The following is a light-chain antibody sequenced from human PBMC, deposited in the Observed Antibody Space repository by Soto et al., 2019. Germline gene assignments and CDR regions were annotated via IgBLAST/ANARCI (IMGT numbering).Light chain of an antibody. V-gene: IGKV4-1*01. CDR1: QSVLYSSNNKNY. CDR3: QQYYSSYT. Sequence: DIVMTQSPDSLAVSLGERATINCKSSQSVLYSSNNKNYLAWYQHKPGQPPKLLIYWAATRESGVPDRFSGSGSGTDFTLTISSLHAEDVAVYYCQQYYSSYTFGQGNKLEIK. CDR2: WAA. J-gene: IGKJ2*01.